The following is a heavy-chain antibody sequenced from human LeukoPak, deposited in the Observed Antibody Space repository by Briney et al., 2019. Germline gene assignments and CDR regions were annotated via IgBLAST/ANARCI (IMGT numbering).Heavy chain of an antibody. V-gene: IGHV1-8*01. CDR2: MNPNSGNT. Sequence: ASVKVSCKASGYTFTSYDINWVRQATGQGLGWMGWMNPNSGNTGYAQKFQGRVTMTRNTSISTAYMELSSLRSEDTAVYYCARDQEPGYSSGRLNYYGMDVWGQGTTVTVSS. D-gene: IGHD6-19*01. CDR1: GYTFTSYD. CDR3: ARDQEPGYSSGRLNYYGMDV. J-gene: IGHJ6*02.